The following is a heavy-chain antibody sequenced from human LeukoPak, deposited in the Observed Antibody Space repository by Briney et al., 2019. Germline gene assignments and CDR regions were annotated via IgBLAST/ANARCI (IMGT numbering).Heavy chain of an antibody. J-gene: IGHJ4*02. CDR1: GFTSSSYG. D-gene: IGHD6-13*01. CDR2: ISGSGDRM. CDR3: AKAAAAPGFDF. V-gene: IGHV3-23*01. Sequence: GGSLRLSCAASGFTSSSYGLNWVRQAPGKGLEWVATISGSGDRMYHADSVKGRFTISRDNSKNTIYLQMNSLRAEDTALYYCAKAAAAPGFDFWGQGALVTVSS.